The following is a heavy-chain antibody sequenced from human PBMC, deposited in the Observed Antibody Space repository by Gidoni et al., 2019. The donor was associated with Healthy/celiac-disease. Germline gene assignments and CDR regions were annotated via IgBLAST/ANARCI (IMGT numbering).Heavy chain of an antibody. CDR3: ARANYDFWSGHPRDYYYYYGMDV. CDR2: IIPIFGTA. D-gene: IGHD3-3*01. Sequence: QVQLVQSGAEVKKPGSSVKVSCKASGGTFSSYAISWVRQAPGQGLEWMGGIIPIFGTANYEQKFQGRVTITADESTSTAYMELSSLRSEDTAVYYCARANYDFWSGHPRDYYYYYGMDVWGQGTTVTVSS. V-gene: IGHV1-69*01. J-gene: IGHJ6*02. CDR1: GGTFSSYA.